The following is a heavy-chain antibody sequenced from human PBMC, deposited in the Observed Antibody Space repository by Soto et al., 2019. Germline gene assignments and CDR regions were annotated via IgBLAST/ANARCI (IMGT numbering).Heavy chain of an antibody. D-gene: IGHD3-16*01. CDR1: GFTFDSFA. V-gene: IGHV3-23*01. J-gene: IGHJ4*02. CDR3: ARGAVMPDS. Sequence: EVQLLESGGGLEQPGGSLRLSCAASGFTFDSFAMTWVRQAPGKALEWVSAISASGGSTFYADSVKGRFTISRDSSKNTLYLQMNSLRAEDTAVYYCARGAVMPDSWGQGTLVTVSS. CDR2: ISASGGST.